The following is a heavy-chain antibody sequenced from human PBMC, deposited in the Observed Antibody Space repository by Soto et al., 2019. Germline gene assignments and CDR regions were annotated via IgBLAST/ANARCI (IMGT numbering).Heavy chain of an antibody. D-gene: IGHD2-2*01. J-gene: IGHJ5*02. CDR2: ISSSSSTI. CDR1: GFTFSSYS. V-gene: IGHV3-48*01. CDR3: AKDNCISTSCYRLYNWFDP. Sequence: PGGSLRLSCAASGFTFSSYSMNWVRQAPGKGLEWVSYISSSSSTIYYADSVKGRFTISRDNSKNTLYLQMNNLRAEDTAVYYCAKDNCISTSCYRLYNWFDPWGQGTLVTSPQ.